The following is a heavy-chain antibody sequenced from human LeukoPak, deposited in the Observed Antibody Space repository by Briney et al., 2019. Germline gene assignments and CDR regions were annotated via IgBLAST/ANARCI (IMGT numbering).Heavy chain of an antibody. CDR3: ARGEITPYYFDY. J-gene: IGHJ4*02. Sequence: GGSLRLSCAASGFTVSSNYMSWVRQAPGKGLEWVSDIYSGGSTYYADSVKGRFTISRDNSKNTLYLQMNSLRAEDTAVYYCARGEITPYYFDYWGQGTLVTVSS. D-gene: IGHD5-24*01. CDR2: IYSGGST. CDR1: GFTVSSNY. V-gene: IGHV3-66*01.